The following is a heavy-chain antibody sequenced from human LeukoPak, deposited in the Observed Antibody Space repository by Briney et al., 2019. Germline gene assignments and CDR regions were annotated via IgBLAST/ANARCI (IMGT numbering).Heavy chain of an antibody. CDR3: ARVGLRHYDSSGYYSDDY. CDR2: IYYSGST. J-gene: IGHJ4*02. V-gene: IGHV4-30-4*07. D-gene: IGHD3-22*01. Sequence: MPSQTLSLTCAVSGGSISSGGYSWSWIRQPPGKGLEWIGYIYYSGSTYYNPSLKSRVTISVDTSKNQFSLKLSSVTAADTAVYYCARVGLRHYDSSGYYSDDYWGQGTLVTVSS. CDR1: GGSISSGGYS.